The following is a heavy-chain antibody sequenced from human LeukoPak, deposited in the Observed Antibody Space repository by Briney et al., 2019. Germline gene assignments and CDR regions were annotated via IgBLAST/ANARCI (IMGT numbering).Heavy chain of an antibody. CDR2: ISAYNGNT. CDR3: ARGGGNRQWELLIDY. J-gene: IGHJ4*02. CDR1: GYTFTSYC. V-gene: IGHV1-18*01. Sequence: ASVKLSCKVSGYTFTSYCISWVRQAAGQGLEWMGWISAYNGNTNYAQKLQGRVTMTTDTSTRTDYMEVRRLRYDDTAVYYCARGGGNRQWELLIDYWGQGTLVTVSS. D-gene: IGHD1-26*01.